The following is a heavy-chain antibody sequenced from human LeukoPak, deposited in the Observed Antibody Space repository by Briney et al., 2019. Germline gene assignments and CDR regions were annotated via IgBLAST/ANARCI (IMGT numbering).Heavy chain of an antibody. V-gene: IGHV3-23*01. Sequence: GGSLRLSCEASGFTFSDSAMSWVRQASGRGLEWVSLISASGGNTYYADSVKGPFTVSRDSSKNTLHLQMNSLRAEDTAVYYCARDIELSCWGQGTLVTVSS. CDR1: GFTFSDSA. J-gene: IGHJ4*02. CDR2: ISASGGNT. CDR3: ARDIELSC. D-gene: IGHD1-26*01.